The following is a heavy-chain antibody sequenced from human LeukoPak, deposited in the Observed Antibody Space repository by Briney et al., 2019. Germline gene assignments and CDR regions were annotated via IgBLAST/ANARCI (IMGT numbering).Heavy chain of an antibody. D-gene: IGHD5-18*01. CDR3: ARRYSYDYFNVGWFDP. CDR2: IYYSGST. Sequence: SETLSLTCAVYGGSISSSYYYWGWIRQPPGKGLEWIGNIYYSGSTYYNPSLKSRVTISVDTSKNQFSLKLSSVTAADTAVYYCARRYSYDYFNVGWFDPWGQGTLVTVSS. V-gene: IGHV4-39*07. CDR1: GGSISSSYYY. J-gene: IGHJ5*02.